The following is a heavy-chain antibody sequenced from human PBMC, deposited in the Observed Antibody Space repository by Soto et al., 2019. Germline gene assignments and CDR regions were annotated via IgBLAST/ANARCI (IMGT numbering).Heavy chain of an antibody. CDR2: IYHSGST. Sequence: SETLSLTCAVSGGSISSGGYSWSWIRQPPGKGLEWIGYIYHSGSTYYNPSLKSRVTISVDRSKNQFSLKLSSVTAADTAVYYCARGPNSNRYNWFDPWGQGTLVTVSS. CDR3: ARGPNSNRYNWFDP. D-gene: IGHD4-4*01. CDR1: GGSISSGGYS. V-gene: IGHV4-30-2*01. J-gene: IGHJ5*02.